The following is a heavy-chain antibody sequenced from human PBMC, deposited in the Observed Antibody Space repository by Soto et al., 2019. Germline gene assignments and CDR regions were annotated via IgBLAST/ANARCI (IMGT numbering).Heavy chain of an antibody. CDR1: GGSISSSSYY. V-gene: IGHV4-39*01. CDR3: ARQPPAAGTDY. D-gene: IGHD6-13*01. Sequence: SETLSLTCTVSGGSISSSSYYWGWIRQPPGKGLEWIGSIYYSGSTYYNPSLKSRVTISVDTSKNQFSLKLSSVTAADTAVYYCARQPPAAGTDYWGQGTLVTVS. CDR2: IYYSGST. J-gene: IGHJ4*02.